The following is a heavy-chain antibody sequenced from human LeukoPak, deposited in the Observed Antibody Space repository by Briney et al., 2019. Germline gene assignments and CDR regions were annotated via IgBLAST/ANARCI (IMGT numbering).Heavy chain of an antibody. J-gene: IGHJ4*02. V-gene: IGHV3-11*01. CDR2: ISRSGDTL. D-gene: IGHD3-3*01. Sequence: GGSLRLSCAASGFPFRDYYMTWIRQAPGKGLEWISYISRSGDTLYYADSVEGRFTISRDNAKNSLFLQMNSLRADDTAVYYCARGGGRSDFWSGLDYWGQGTLVTVSS. CDR1: GFPFRDYY. CDR3: ARGGGRSDFWSGLDY.